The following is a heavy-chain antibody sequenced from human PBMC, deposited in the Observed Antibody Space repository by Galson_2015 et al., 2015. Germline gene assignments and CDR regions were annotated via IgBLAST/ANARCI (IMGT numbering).Heavy chain of an antibody. Sequence: QSGAEVKKPGESVGISCQGSGYDFSKWWIAWVRQMPGRGLEWVGIIYPGDSDTKYSPSFQGQVTISVDTSIRTAYLQWRSLKASDTATFFCARHSSTFPNAFDIWGQGTMITVS. CDR2: IYPGDSDT. CDR3: ARHSSTFPNAFDI. V-gene: IGHV5-51*01. J-gene: IGHJ3*02. D-gene: IGHD6-13*01. CDR1: GYDFSKWW.